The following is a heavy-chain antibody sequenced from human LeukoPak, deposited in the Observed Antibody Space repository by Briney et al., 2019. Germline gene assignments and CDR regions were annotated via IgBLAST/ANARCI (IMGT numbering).Heavy chain of an antibody. CDR2: IYTSGST. D-gene: IGHD3-10*01. J-gene: IGHJ4*02. CDR3: ARSGAGRWFEELLHYFDY. Sequence: SETLSLTCTVSGGSISSGSYYWSWNRQPAGKGLEWIGRIYTSGSTNYNPSLKSRVTISVDTSKNQFSLKLSSVTAADTAVYYCARSGAGRWFEELLHYFDYWGQGTLVTVSS. V-gene: IGHV4-61*02. CDR1: GGSISSGSYY.